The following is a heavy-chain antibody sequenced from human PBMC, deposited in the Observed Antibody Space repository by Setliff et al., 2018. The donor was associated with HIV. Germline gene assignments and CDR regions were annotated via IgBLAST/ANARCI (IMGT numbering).Heavy chain of an antibody. J-gene: IGHJ4*02. CDR2: IYYSGST. CDR1: GGSISSGDYY. D-gene: IGHD1-1*01. V-gene: IGHV4-61*03. CDR3: AQLGMVDDFDY. Sequence: SETLSLTCSVSGGSISSGDYYWSWIRQPPGKGLEWIGYIYYSGSTNYNPSLKSRVAISVDTSKNHFSLELRSVTAADTAVYYCAQLGMVDDFDYWGQGTLVTVSS.